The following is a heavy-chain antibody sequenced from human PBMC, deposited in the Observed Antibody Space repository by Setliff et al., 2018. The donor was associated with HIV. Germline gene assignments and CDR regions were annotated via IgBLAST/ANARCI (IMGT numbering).Heavy chain of an antibody. CDR3: ARRAVQDGSVTSSNWFES. D-gene: IGHD2-2*01. V-gene: IGHV4-4*09. J-gene: IGHJ5*01. Sequence: SETLSLTCAVSGDSIGTYSWHWIRQPPGKGLEWIGYIYGGGSTGYKPSLTSRVTMSADTPNNRFALKLSSVTAADTAVYYCARRAVQDGSVTSSNWFESWGQGALVTVSS. CDR2: IYGGGST. CDR1: GDSIGTYS.